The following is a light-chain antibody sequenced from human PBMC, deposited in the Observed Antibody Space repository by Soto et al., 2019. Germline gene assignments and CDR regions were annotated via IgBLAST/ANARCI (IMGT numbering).Light chain of an antibody. CDR1: QSIGSW. CDR2: DAS. Sequence: IQITQSPSTLSASVGDRVTITCRAGQSIGSWLAWYQQKPGKGPRLLIYDASSLESGVPSRFSGSGSGTEFTLTISSLQSEDFAAYYCHQYNDWSTWTFGQGTKVDI. J-gene: IGKJ1*01. V-gene: IGKV1-5*01. CDR3: HQYNDWSTWT.